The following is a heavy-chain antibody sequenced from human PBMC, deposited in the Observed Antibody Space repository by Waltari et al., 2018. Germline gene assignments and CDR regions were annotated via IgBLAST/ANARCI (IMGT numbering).Heavy chain of an antibody. D-gene: IGHD3-22*01. Sequence: QVQLVESGGGVVQPGGSLRLSCAASGFTFSSYGMHWVRQAPGKGLEWVAFIRYDGSNKYYADSVKGRFTISRDNSKNTLYLQMNSLRAEDTAVYYCAKCDSSGYYYRGSDYWGQGTLVTVSS. CDR2: IRYDGSNK. V-gene: IGHV3-30*02. CDR1: GFTFSSYG. J-gene: IGHJ4*02. CDR3: AKCDSSGYYYRGSDY.